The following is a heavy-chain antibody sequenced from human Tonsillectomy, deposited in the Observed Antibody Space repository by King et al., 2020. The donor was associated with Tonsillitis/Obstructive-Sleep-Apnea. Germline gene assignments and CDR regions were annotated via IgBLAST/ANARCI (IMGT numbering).Heavy chain of an antibody. D-gene: IGHD3-3*01. Sequence: EVQLVESGGGLVQPGGSLRLSCAASGFTFSSDAMSWVRQAPGKGLEWVSAISGTDGGTYYADSVKGRFTISSENSKNTLYLQMNSLRAEDTAIYYCAKDHYDFWSGYYTGDNYWGQGTLVTVSS. CDR2: ISGTDGGT. CDR3: AKDHYDFWSGYYTGDNY. CDR1: GFTFSSDA. V-gene: IGHV3-23*04. J-gene: IGHJ4*02.